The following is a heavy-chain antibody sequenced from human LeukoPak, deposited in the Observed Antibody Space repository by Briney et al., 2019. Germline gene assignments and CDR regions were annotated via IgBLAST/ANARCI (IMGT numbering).Heavy chain of an antibody. V-gene: IGHV1-2*02. CDR3: ARAHSGYDYSQGY. J-gene: IGHJ4*02. Sequence: GASVKVSCKASGYTFTGYYMHWVRQAPGQGLEWMGWINPNSGGTNHAQKFQGRVTMTRDTSISTAYMELSRLRSDDTAVYYCARAHSGYDYSQGYWGQGTLVTVSS. CDR1: GYTFTGYY. D-gene: IGHD5-12*01. CDR2: INPNSGGT.